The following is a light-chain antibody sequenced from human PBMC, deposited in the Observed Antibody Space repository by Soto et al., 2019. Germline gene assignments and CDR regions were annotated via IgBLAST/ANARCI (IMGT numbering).Light chain of an antibody. V-gene: IGKV1-39*01. CDR3: QQSNNSPLT. CDR1: QSINTY. CDR2: AAF. Sequence: DVQMTQSPSSLSAAVGDRVTITCRASQSINTYLTWYQQRPGKAPKLLIYAAFTLQSGVPSRFSGSGSGTDFTLTISRLHPEDAATYYCQQSNNSPLTFGGGTKVEI. J-gene: IGKJ4*01.